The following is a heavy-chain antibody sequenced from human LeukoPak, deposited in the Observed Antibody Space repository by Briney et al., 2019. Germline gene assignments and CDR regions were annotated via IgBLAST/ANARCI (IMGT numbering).Heavy chain of an antibody. CDR1: RFTFTNYW. CDR3: ARDKYSYGYKRGEYYYYYYIDV. CDR2: IKQDESEK. J-gene: IGHJ6*03. V-gene: IGHV3-7*01. Sequence: HPGGSLRLSCEASRFTFTNYWMSWVRQAPGKGLEWVANIKQDESEKYYVDSVKGRFTVSRDNAKNSLYLQMNSLRAEDTAVYYCARDKYSYGYKRGEYYYYYYIDVWGKGTTVTISS. D-gene: IGHD5-18*01.